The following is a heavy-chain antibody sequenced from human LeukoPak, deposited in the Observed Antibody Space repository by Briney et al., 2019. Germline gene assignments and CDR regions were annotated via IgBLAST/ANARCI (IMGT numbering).Heavy chain of an antibody. CDR2: INPNSGGT. J-gene: IGHJ5*02. CDR1: GYTFTGYY. Sequence: ASVKVSCKASGYTFTGYYMHWVRQAPGQGLEWMGRINPNSGGTNYAQKFQGRVTMTRDTSISTAYMELSRLRSDDTAVYYCARGRNYDFWSGYYLPKAFEPWGQGTLVTVSS. V-gene: IGHV1-2*06. CDR3: ARGRNYDFWSGYYLPKAFEP. D-gene: IGHD3-3*01.